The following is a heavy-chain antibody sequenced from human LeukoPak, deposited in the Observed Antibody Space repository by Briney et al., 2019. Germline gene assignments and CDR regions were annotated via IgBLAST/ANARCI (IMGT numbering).Heavy chain of an antibody. CDR1: GGSISSYY. CDR3: ARSYGSGSYYNRNAFDI. V-gene: IGHV4-4*07. D-gene: IGHD3-10*01. Sequence: SETLSLTCTVSGGSISSYYWSWIRQPAGKGLEWIGRTYTSGSTNYNPSLKSRVTMSVDTSKNQFSLKLSSVTAADTAVYYCARSYGSGSYYNRNAFDIWGQGTMVTVSS. CDR2: TYTSGST. J-gene: IGHJ3*02.